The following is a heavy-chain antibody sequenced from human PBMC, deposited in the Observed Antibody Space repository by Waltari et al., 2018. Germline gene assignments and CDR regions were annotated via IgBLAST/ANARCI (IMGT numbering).Heavy chain of an antibody. D-gene: IGHD3-22*01. V-gene: IGHV4-59*01. J-gene: IGHJ5*02. CDR1: GGSIRSYY. Sequence: QVQLQESGPGLVKPSETLSLTCTVSGGSIRSYYWSWLRHPPGKGLEWIGYIYYSGSTNYNPSLKSRVTISVDTSKNQFSLKLSSVTAADTAVYYCARVSCYDDSSGCKFDPWGQGTLVTVSS. CDR3: ARVSCYDDSSGCKFDP. CDR2: IYYSGST.